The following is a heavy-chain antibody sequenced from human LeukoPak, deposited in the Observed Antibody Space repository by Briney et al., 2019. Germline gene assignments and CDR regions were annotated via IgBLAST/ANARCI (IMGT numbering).Heavy chain of an antibody. CDR3: ARARVAAAAGPDAFDI. J-gene: IGHJ3*02. Sequence: PGESLRLSCAASGFTFSSYWMSWVRQAPGKGLEWVANIKQDGSEKYYVDSVKGRFTISRDNAKNSLHLQMNSLRAEDTAVYYCARARVAAAAGPDAFDIWGQGTMVTVSS. CDR1: GFTFSSYW. CDR2: IKQDGSEK. D-gene: IGHD6-13*01. V-gene: IGHV3-7*01.